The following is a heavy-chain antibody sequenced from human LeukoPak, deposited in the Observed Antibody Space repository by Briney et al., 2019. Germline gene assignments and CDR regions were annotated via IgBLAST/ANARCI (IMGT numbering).Heavy chain of an antibody. CDR1: GFTFSSYS. CDR2: ISSSSSYI. V-gene: IGHV3-21*01. D-gene: IGHD3-22*01. Sequence: TGGSLRLSCAASGFTFSSYSMNWVRQAPGKGLEWVSSISSSSSYIYYADSVKGRFTISRDNTKNSLYLQMNSLRAEDTAVYYCARDSGSSGYYYPSSFWGQGTLVTVSS. J-gene: IGHJ4*02. CDR3: ARDSGSSGYYYPSSF.